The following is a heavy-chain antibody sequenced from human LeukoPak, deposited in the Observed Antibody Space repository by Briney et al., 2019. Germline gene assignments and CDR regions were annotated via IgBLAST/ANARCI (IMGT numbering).Heavy chain of an antibody. CDR3: ARRDYSSGWSFDK. CDR1: GGAISNYH. CDR2: IHTSGST. V-gene: IGHV4-4*07. Sequence: RSETLSLTCTVSGGAISNYHWTWIRQPAGKGLEWIGQIHTSGSTNYNPPLKSRVTMSIDTPENQVSLTMRSVTAADTAVYYCARRDYSSGWSFDKWGQGTLVTVSS. J-gene: IGHJ4*02. D-gene: IGHD6-19*01.